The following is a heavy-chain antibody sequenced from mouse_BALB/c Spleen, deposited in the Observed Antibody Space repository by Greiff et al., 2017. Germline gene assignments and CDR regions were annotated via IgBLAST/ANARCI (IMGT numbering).Heavy chain of an antibody. CDR2: SRNKANDYTT. J-gene: IGHJ1*01. CDR1: GFTFSDFY. CDR3: ASSIGYYGSSYWYFDV. V-gene: IGHV7-1*02. Sequence: EVNVVESGGGLVQPGGSLRLSCATSGFTFSDFYMEWVRQPPGKRLEWIAASRNKANDYTTEYSASVKGRFIVSRDTSQSILYLQMNALRAEDTAIYYCASSIGYYGSSYWYFDVWGAGTTVTVSS. D-gene: IGHD1-1*01.